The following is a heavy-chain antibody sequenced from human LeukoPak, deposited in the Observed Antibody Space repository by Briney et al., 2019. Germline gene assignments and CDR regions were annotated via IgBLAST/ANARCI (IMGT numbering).Heavy chain of an antibody. CDR2: IYHSGST. Sequence: SGTLSLTCAVSGGSISSSNWWSWVRQPPGKGLEWIGEIYHSGSTNYNPSLKSRVTMSVDTSKNQFSLKLSSVTAADTAVYYCAREQINIWFGELFPNWFDSWGQGTLVTVSS. D-gene: IGHD3-10*01. J-gene: IGHJ5*01. CDR3: AREQINIWFGELFPNWFDS. V-gene: IGHV4-4*02. CDR1: GGSISSSNW.